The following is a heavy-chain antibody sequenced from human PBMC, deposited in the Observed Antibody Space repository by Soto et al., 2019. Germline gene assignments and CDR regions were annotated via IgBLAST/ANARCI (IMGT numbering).Heavy chain of an antibody. Sequence: QVQLVQSGAEVRKPGASVRLSCETSGYNFNQYYIHWVRQAPGQGLEWMGIINLRGGTTEYAHKFRGRVTVTGDTSTSTAYMQLSSLRPDETAVYFCARGPDDSDVPRWDYWGQGTLVTVSS. J-gene: IGHJ4*02. V-gene: IGHV1-46*02. CDR2: INLRGGTT. D-gene: IGHD4-17*01. CDR3: ARGPDDSDVPRWDY. CDR1: GYNFNQYY.